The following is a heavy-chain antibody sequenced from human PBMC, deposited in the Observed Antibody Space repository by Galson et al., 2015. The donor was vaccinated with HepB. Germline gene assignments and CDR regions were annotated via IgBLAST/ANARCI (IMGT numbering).Heavy chain of an antibody. CDR2: IYYSGST. CDR1: GGSISSYY. V-gene: IGHV4-59*01. Sequence: SETLSLTCTVSGGSISSYYWSWIRQPPGKGLEWIGYIYYSGSTNYNPSLKSRVTISVDTSKNQFSLKLSSVTAADTAVYYCARVVPAVTTKINWFDPWGQGTLVTVSS. D-gene: IGHD2-2*01. J-gene: IGHJ5*02. CDR3: ARVVPAVTTKINWFDP.